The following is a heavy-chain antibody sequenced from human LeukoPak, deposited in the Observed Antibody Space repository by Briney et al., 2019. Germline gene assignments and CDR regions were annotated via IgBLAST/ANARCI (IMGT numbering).Heavy chain of an antibody. CDR2: IDPSDSYT. CDR1: GYSFTSYR. CDR3: ARRDFHLSSWNDERNAFDI. D-gene: IGHD1-1*01. J-gene: IGHJ3*02. V-gene: IGHV5-10-1*01. Sequence: GESLKISCKGSGYSFTSYRISWVRQMPGKGLGWMGRIDPSDSYTNYSPSFQGHVTISADKSISTAYLQWSSLKASDAAMYYCARRDFHLSSWNDERNAFDIWGQGTMVTVSS.